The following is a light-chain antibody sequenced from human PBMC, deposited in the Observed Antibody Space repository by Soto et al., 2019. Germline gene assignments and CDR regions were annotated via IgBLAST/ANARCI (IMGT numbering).Light chain of an antibody. CDR3: SSYTSSSTYV. CDR2: EVS. Sequence: QSVLTQPASVSGSPGQSTTIYCTGTSGDVGGYKFVSWYQQHPGKAPKLMIYEVSNRPSGVSSRFSGSKSGNTASLTISGLQAEDEADYFCSSYTSSSTYVFGTGTKVTVL. CDR1: SGDVGGYKF. J-gene: IGLJ1*01. V-gene: IGLV2-14*01.